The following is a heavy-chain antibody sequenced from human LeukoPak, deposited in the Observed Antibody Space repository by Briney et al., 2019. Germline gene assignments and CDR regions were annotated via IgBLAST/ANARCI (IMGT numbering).Heavy chain of an antibody. V-gene: IGHV4-39*01. J-gene: IGHJ4*02. CDR2: IYYSGST. CDR1: GGSISSSSYY. CDR3: ARHVGYCSSTSCYRIGEIDY. Sequence: PSETQSLTCTVSGGSISSSSYYWGWIRQPPGKGLEWIGSIYYSGSTYYNPSLKSRVTISVDTSKNQFSLKLSSVTAADTAVYYCARHVGYCSSTSCYRIGEIDYWGQGTLVTVSS. D-gene: IGHD2-2*02.